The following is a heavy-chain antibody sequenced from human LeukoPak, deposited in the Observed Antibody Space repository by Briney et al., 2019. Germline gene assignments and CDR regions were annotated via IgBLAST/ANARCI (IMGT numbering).Heavy chain of an antibody. D-gene: IGHD2-2*01. J-gene: IGHJ6*02. CDR1: GFTVSSNY. CDR3: ARDQVGYCSSTSCYRNYYYGMDV. Sequence: PGGSLRLSCAASGFTVSSNYMSWVRQAPGKGLEWVSVIYSGGSTYYADSVKGRFTISRDNSKNTLYLQMNSLRAEDTAVYYCARDQVGYCSSTSCYRNYYYGMDVWGQGTTVTVSS. CDR2: IYSGGST. V-gene: IGHV3-53*01.